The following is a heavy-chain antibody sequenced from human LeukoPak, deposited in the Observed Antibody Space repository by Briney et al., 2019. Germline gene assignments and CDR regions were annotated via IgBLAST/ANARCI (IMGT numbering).Heavy chain of an antibody. D-gene: IGHD4-23*01. J-gene: IGHJ4*02. V-gene: IGHV3-23*01. CDR2: IDGGRDNT. Sequence: PGGSLRLSCVITGFTLSNTAMGWVRQAPGKGLEWVSGIDGGRDNTHYADSVKDRFTISRDNSKNTLYLQMNSLRAEDTAVYYCAKDVLRWAFDYWGQGTLVTVSS. CDR3: AKDVLRWAFDY. CDR1: GFTLSNTA.